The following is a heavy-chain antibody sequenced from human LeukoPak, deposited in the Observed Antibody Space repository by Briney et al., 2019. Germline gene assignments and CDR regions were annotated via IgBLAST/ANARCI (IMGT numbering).Heavy chain of an antibody. CDR3: ARGPGGWYSSSWYSGWFDP. Sequence: PGGSLRLSCAASGFTFSSYAMHWVRQAPGKRLEWVAVISYDGSNKYYADSVKGRFTISRDNSKNTLYLQMNSLRAEDTAVYYCARGPGGWYSSSWYSGWFDPWGQGTLVTVSS. CDR2: ISYDGSNK. V-gene: IGHV3-30-3*01. J-gene: IGHJ5*02. D-gene: IGHD6-13*01. CDR1: GFTFSSYA.